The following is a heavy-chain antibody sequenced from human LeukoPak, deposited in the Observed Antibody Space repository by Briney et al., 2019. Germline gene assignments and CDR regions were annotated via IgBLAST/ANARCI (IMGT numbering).Heavy chain of an antibody. D-gene: IGHD1-26*01. Sequence: ASVKVSCKASGGTFSSYAISWVRQAPGQGLEWMGGIIPTFSTTVYAQNFQGRVTITTDESTSTAYMELSSLRSEDTAVYYCARLLGLDAFDIWGQGTMVTVSS. CDR1: GGTFSSYA. CDR3: ARLLGLDAFDI. V-gene: IGHV1-69*05. CDR2: IIPTFSTT. J-gene: IGHJ3*02.